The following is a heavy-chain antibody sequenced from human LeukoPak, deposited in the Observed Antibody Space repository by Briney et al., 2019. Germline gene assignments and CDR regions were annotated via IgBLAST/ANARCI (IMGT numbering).Heavy chain of an antibody. CDR3: ARRRGYYYDSSGYYVAFDI. J-gene: IGHJ3*02. V-gene: IGHV4-59*01. CDR2: IYYSGST. CDR1: GGSISSYY. Sequence: PSETLSLXCTVSGGSISSYYWSWIRQPPGKGLEWIGYIYYSGSTNYNPSLKSRVTISVDTSKNQFSLKLSSVTAADTAVYYCARRRGYYYDSSGYYVAFDIWGQGTMVTVSS. D-gene: IGHD3-22*01.